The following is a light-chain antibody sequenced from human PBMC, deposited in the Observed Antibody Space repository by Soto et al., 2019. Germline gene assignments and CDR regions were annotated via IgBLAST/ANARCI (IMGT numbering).Light chain of an antibody. CDR1: QDVSNN. J-gene: IGKJ2*01. CDR2: GAS. V-gene: IGKV3-15*01. CDR3: QQYSTWPPMYT. Sequence: EIVMTQSPATLPVSPGERATLSCRTSQDVSNNLAWYQQKPGQAPRLLMYGASTRATSIPDRFSGSGSGTEFTLTISNLQSEDFAVYYCQQYSTWPPMYTFGQGTKLAIK.